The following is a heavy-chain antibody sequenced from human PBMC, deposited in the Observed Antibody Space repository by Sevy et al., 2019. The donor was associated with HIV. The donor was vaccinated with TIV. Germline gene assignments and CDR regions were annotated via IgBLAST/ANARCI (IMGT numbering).Heavy chain of an antibody. J-gene: IGHJ6*02. V-gene: IGHV3-30-3*01. D-gene: IGHD3-3*02. Sequence: GGSLRLACAASGFTFFAYTMHWVRRAPGKGLEWVALISYDINNKDYADSVKGRFTISRDNSKNTLYLQMNSLRPEDTAVYYCARDLASSGNGLDVWGQGTTVTVSS. CDR2: ISYDINNK. CDR1: GFTFFAYT. CDR3: ARDLASSGNGLDV.